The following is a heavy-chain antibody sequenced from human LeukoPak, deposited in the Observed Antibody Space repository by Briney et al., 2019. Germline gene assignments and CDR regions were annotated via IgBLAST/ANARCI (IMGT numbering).Heavy chain of an antibody. D-gene: IGHD5-18*01. CDR3: ARGGYSYGYSFGY. V-gene: IGHV4-34*01. CDR1: GGSFSGYY. J-gene: IGHJ4*02. CDR2: INHSGST. Sequence: PSETLSLTCAVYGGSFSGYYWSGIPQPPGKGLEWIGEINHSGSTNYNPSLKSRVTISVDTSKNQFSLKLSSVTAADTAVYYCARGGYSYGYSFGYWGQGTLVTVSS.